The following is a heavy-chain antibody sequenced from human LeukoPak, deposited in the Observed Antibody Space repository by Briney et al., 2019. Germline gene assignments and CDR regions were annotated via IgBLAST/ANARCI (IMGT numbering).Heavy chain of an antibody. CDR2: INPNGGGT. CDR3: ARGGRYCTNGVCLMGAFDI. J-gene: IGHJ3*02. CDR1: GYTYTGYY. D-gene: IGHD2-8*01. V-gene: IGHV1-2*06. Sequence: ASVKVSCKASGYTYTGYYMHWVRQAPGQGLEWMGRINPNGGGTNYAQKFQGRVTMTRDTSISTAYMELSRLRSDDTAVYYCARGGRYCTNGVCLMGAFDIWGQGTMVTVSS.